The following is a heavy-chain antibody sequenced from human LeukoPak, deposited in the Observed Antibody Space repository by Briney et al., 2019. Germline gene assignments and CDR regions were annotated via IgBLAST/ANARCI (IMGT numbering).Heavy chain of an antibody. J-gene: IGHJ4*02. CDR2: IIPILGIA. D-gene: IGHD3-10*01. V-gene: IGHV1-69*04. Sequence: ASVKVSCKASGGTFSSYAISWVRQAPGQGLEWMGRIIPILGIANYAQKFQGRVTITADKSTSTAYMELSSLRSEDTAVYYCARVVEIGEYYFDYWGQGTLVTVSS. CDR1: GGTFSSYA. CDR3: ARVVEIGEYYFDY.